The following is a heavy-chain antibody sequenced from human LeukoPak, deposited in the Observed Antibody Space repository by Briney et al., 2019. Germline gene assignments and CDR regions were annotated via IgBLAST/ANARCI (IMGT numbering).Heavy chain of an antibody. V-gene: IGHV3-23*01. CDR3: AKDPDYYGSGGYYDY. J-gene: IGHJ4*02. Sequence: GGSLRLPCAASGFTFSSYAMSWVRQAPGKGLEWVSAISGSGGSTYYADSVKGRFTISRDNSKNTLYLQMNSLRAEDTAVYYCAKDPDYYGSGGYYDYWGQGTLVTVSS. D-gene: IGHD3-10*01. CDR2: ISGSGGST. CDR1: GFTFSSYA.